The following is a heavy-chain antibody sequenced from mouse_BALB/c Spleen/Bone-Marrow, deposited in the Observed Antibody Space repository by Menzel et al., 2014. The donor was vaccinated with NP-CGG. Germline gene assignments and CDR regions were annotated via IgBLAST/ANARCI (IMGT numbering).Heavy chain of an antibody. V-gene: IGHV4-2*02. CDR1: GFAFSRYW. Sequence: EVKVIESGGGLVQPGGSLDLSCAASGFAFSRYWMRWARQAPGKGQEWIGEINPGSSTINYTPSLKDKFIIYRDNANKTLNLKMSKVKSEDTDLCDCARRLTPRARDYWGQGTSVTVSS. J-gene: IGHJ4*01. CDR2: INPGSSTI. CDR3: ARRLTPRARDY.